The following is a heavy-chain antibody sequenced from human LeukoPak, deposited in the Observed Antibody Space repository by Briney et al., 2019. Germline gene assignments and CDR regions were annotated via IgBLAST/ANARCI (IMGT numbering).Heavy chain of an antibody. CDR1: GYSISSNHW. V-gene: IGHV4-28*01. CDR2: IFYAGST. J-gene: IGHJ4*02. Sequence: SETLSLTCAVSGYSISSNHWWGWIRQPPGKGLEWIGYIFYAGSTYYNPSLKSRVTMSVDTSKNQFSLRLRSVTAVDTAVYYCARIGPILGAAWVDYWGQGTLVSVSS. D-gene: IGHD3-3*02. CDR3: ARIGPILGAAWVDY.